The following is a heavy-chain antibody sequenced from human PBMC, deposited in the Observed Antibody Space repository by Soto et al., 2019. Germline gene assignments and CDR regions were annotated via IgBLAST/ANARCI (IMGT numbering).Heavy chain of an antibody. Sequence: EVQLLESGGGLVQPGGSLRLSCAASGFTFSSYAMSWVRQAPGKGLEWVSAISGSGGSTYYADSVKGRFTISRDNSKNTLYLQMNSMRAEDTAVYYCEKPWRYYYYGMDVWGQGTTVTVSS. V-gene: IGHV3-23*01. J-gene: IGHJ6*02. CDR1: GFTFSSYA. CDR3: EKPWRYYYYGMDV. CDR2: ISGSGGST. D-gene: IGHD3-3*01.